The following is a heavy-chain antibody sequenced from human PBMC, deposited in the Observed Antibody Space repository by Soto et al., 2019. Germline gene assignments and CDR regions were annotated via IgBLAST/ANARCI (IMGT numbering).Heavy chain of an antibody. J-gene: IGHJ5*02. V-gene: IGHV4-30-4*01. CDR2: IYYSGST. CDR1: GGSISSGDYY. CDR3: AGGNSAAAPFDP. Sequence: PSETLSLTCTVSGGSISSGDYYWSWMRQPPGKGLEWIGYIYYSGSTYYNPSLKSRVTISVDTSKNQFSLKLSSVTAADTAVYYCAGGNSAAAPFDPWGQGTRVTVSS. D-gene: IGHD6-13*01.